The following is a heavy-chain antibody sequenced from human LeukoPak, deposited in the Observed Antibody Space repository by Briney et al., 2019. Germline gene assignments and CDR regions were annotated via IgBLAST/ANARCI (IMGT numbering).Heavy chain of an antibody. D-gene: IGHD1-26*01. CDR2: IYYSGST. J-gene: IGHJ4*02. V-gene: IGHV4-61*05. CDR3: ATLKRGGGSYYFDY. CDR1: GGSIRSSYYY. Sequence: SSETLSLTCTVSGGSIRSSYYYWGWIRQPPGKGLEWIGYIYYSGSTNYNPSLKSRVTISVDTSKNQFSLKLSSVTAADTAVYYCATLKRGGGSYYFDYWGQGTLVTVSS.